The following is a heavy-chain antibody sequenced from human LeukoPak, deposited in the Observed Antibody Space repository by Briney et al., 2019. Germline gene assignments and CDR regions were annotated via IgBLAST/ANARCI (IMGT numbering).Heavy chain of an antibody. Sequence: SETLSLTCSVSGVSISAYYWSWIRQPAGKGLEWIGRIYPGESIYASENTNYNPSLKSRVSMSGDTSKNQVSLKLRSVTAADTAVYYCARVQRGYSPRVFDYWGQGTLVTVSS. V-gene: IGHV4-4*07. CDR1: GVSISAYY. J-gene: IGHJ4*02. D-gene: IGHD5-18*01. CDR2: IYPGESIYASENT. CDR3: ARVQRGYSPRVFDY.